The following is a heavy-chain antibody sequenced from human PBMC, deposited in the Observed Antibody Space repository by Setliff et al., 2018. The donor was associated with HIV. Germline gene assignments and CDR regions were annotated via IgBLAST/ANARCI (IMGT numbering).Heavy chain of an antibody. CDR2: IYPGDSDT. Sequence: GESLKISCKGSGYTFTGYWIGWVRQMPGKGLEWMGIIYPGDSDTRYSPSFQGQVTISADKSINTAYLQWSSLKASDTAIYYCARHGLNYYDTSGYYQYYFDYWGQGTLVTVSS. J-gene: IGHJ4*02. V-gene: IGHV5-51*01. CDR3: ARHGLNYYDTSGYYQYYFDY. CDR1: GYTFTGYW. D-gene: IGHD3-22*01.